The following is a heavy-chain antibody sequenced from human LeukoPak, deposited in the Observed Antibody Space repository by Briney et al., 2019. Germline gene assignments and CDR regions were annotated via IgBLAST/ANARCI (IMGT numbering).Heavy chain of an antibody. V-gene: IGHV4-34*01. CDR2: INHSGST. Sequence: SETLSLTCAVYGGSFSGYYWSWIRQPPGKGLEWIGEINHSGSTNYNPSLKSRVTISVDTSKNQFSVKLSSVTAADTAVYYCAREWRYCTNGVCYSHWYFDLWGRGTLVTVSS. D-gene: IGHD2-8*01. J-gene: IGHJ2*01. CDR1: GGSFSGYY. CDR3: AREWRYCTNGVCYSHWYFDL.